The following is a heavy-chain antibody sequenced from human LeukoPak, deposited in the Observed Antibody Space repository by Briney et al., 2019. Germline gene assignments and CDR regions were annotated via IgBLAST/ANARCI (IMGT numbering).Heavy chain of an antibody. CDR2: IYPGDSDI. V-gene: IGHV5-51*01. CDR1: GYSFSNYW. D-gene: IGHD1-26*01. J-gene: IGHJ4*02. Sequence: GASLQTSSKGSGYSFSNYWIGWGRQLPGKGLEWMGIIYPGDSDITYSPSFQGQVTISADKSITTAFLQWSTLKASDTAMYYCARQSDRGGSYPGYWGRGPRVTVSS. CDR3: ARQSDRGGSYPGY.